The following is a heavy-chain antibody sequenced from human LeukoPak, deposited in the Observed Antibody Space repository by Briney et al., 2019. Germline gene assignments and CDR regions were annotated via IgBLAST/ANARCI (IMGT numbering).Heavy chain of an antibody. V-gene: IGHV1-2*02. Sequence: ASVKVSRKASGYTFNDYYIHWGRQAPGKGLEWMGCINPDSGGTKYAQKFQRRVTMTRDTSIRTVYMELSRLTYDDTAVVHCTREPRAGNWFDPWGEGTLVTVSS. CDR3: TREPRAGNWFDP. J-gene: IGHJ5*02. CDR1: GYTFNDYY. CDR2: INPDSGGT.